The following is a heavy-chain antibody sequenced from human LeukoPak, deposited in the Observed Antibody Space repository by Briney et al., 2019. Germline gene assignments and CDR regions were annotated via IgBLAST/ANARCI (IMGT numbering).Heavy chain of an antibody. CDR2: IKSKPNGGTT. Sequence: GGSLRLSCVASGFTLSNAWMSWVRQAPGKGLEWVGRIKSKPNGGTTDYAAPVKGRFTISRDDSKNTLYLQMNSLKTDDTAVYYCTTDRPDFWGQGTLVTVSS. CDR3: TTDRPDF. J-gene: IGHJ4*02. V-gene: IGHV3-15*01. CDR1: GFTLSNAW.